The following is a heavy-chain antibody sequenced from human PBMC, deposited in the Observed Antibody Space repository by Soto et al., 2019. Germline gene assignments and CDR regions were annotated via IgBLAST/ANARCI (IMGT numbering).Heavy chain of an antibody. Sequence: SETLSLTCTVSGGSTRSSEYQWVWIRQPPGKGLEWIGEISDIGTTNYNPSLKSRLTISVDKTKNQFSLQVTSVTAADTAVYYCARALYRGWFDPWGPGTLVTVSS. D-gene: IGHD1-26*01. CDR3: ARALYRGWFDP. CDR2: ISDIGTT. J-gene: IGHJ5*02. V-gene: IGHV4-39*07. CDR1: GGSTRSSEYQ.